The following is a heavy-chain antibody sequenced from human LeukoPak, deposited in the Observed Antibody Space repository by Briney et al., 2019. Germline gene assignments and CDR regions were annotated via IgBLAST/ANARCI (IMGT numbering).Heavy chain of an antibody. CDR1: GGSFSGYY. CDR2: INHSGST. CDR3: ARLSPETTYYYGLGVDFDY. V-gene: IGHV4-34*01. Sequence: PSETLSLTCAVYGGSFSGYYWSWIRQPPGKGLEWIGEINHSGSTNYNPSLKSRVTISVDTSKNQFSLKLSSVTAADTAVYYCARLSPETTYYYGLGVDFDYWGQGTLVTVSS. J-gene: IGHJ4*02. D-gene: IGHD3-10*01.